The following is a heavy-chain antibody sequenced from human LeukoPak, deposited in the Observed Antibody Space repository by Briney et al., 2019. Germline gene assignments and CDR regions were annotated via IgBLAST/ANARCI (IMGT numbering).Heavy chain of an antibody. CDR2: INPSGGST. CDR3: ARGVVFKSSSWYDT. V-gene: IGHV1-46*01. J-gene: IGHJ5*02. CDR1: GYTFTNYY. D-gene: IGHD2-15*01. Sequence: ASVTVSCKASGYTFTNYYMHWVRQAPGQGGEGMGMINPSGGSTRYAQQFQGRVTMTRDTSTSTVYMELSSLRSEDTAVYYCARGVVFKSSSWYDTWGQGTLVTVSS.